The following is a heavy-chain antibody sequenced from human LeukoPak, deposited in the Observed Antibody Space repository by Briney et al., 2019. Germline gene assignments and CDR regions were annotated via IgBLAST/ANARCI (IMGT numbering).Heavy chain of an antibody. D-gene: IGHD4-17*01. J-gene: IGHJ4*02. Sequence: GGSLRLSCAASGFTFSSYEMNWVRQAPGKGLEWVSYISSSGSTIYYADSVKGRFTISRDNAKNSLYLQMNSLRAEDTAVYYCARDHDYGDYAFDYWGQGTLVTVSS. CDR2: ISSSGSTI. CDR3: ARDHDYGDYAFDY. V-gene: IGHV3-48*03. CDR1: GFTFSSYE.